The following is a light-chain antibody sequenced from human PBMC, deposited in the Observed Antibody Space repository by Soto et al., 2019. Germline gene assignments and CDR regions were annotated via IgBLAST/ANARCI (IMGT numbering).Light chain of an antibody. J-gene: IGKJ1*01. Sequence: ILMTQSPATLSVSPGGRASLSCRASEDVSSKLAWYQQKPGLPPRLVIYDASTRATGIPGRFSGSGSGKDFTLTISGLQSEDFAIYYCMQALQTPWTFGQGTKGDIK. CDR2: DAS. CDR3: MQALQTPWT. CDR1: EDVSSK. V-gene: IGKV3-15*01.